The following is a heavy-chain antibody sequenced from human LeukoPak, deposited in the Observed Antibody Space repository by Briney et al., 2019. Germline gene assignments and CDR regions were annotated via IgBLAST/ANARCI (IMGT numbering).Heavy chain of an antibody. CDR3: ARGADYYDSSGYYSGLGWFDP. V-gene: IGHV4-59*01. Sequence: SCTVSGGSISSDYWSWIRQPPGKGLEWIGYIYHSGSINYNPSLKSRVTISLDTSKNQFSLKLSSVTAADTAVYYCARGADYYDSSGYYSGLGWFDPWGQGTLVTVSS. D-gene: IGHD3-22*01. J-gene: IGHJ5*02. CDR1: GGSISSDY. CDR2: IYHSGSI.